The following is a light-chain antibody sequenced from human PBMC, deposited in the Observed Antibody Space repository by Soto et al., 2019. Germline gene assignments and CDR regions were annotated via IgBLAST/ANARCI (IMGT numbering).Light chain of an antibody. V-gene: IGLV6-57*01. CDR2: EDN. CDR1: SGSIASNY. CDR3: QSYDATNQV. Sequence: NFMLTQPHSVSESPGKTVIISCTRSSGSIASNYVQWYQQRPGSSPTTVIYEDNQRHSGVTDRFSGSIDSSSNSASLTISGLETEDEADYFSQSYDATNQVFGGGTKLTVL. J-gene: IGLJ3*02.